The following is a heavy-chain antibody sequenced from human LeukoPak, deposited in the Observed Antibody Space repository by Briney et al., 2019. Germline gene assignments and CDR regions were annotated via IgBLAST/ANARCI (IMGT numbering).Heavy chain of an antibody. Sequence: ASVKVSCKASGYTFTGYYMHWVRQAPGQGLEWMGRINPNSGGTNYAQKFQGRVTMTRDTSISTAYMELSRLRSDDTAVYYCARESVISGSYIYYYYYMDVWGTGTTVTVSS. V-gene: IGHV1-2*06. J-gene: IGHJ6*03. CDR2: INPNSGGT. CDR1: GYTFTGYY. CDR3: ARESVISGSYIYYYYYMDV. D-gene: IGHD1-26*01.